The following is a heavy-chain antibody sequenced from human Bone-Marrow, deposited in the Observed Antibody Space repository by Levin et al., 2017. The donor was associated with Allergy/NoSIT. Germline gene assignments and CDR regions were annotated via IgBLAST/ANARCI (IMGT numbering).Heavy chain of an antibody. CDR3: ARERDIHFDS. J-gene: IGHJ4*02. V-gene: IGHV3-33*01. CDR2: IWSDGNQR. CDR1: GFHFPTSG. Sequence: GGSLRLSCTTSGFHFPTSGMHWVRQSPGKGLEWVAVIWSDGNQRYYADSVKNRFTISRDNSKNTLYLQMSSLSADDTAVYYCARERDIHFDSWGQGTLVTVSS.